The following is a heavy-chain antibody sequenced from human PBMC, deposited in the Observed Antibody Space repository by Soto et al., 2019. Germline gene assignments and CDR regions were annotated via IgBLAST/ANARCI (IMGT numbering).Heavy chain of an antibody. CDR3: ARDKDIVVVPAAIRAYYYYGMDV. CDR1: GDSVSSNSAA. J-gene: IGHJ6*02. Sequence: PSQTLSLTCAISGDSVSSNSAAWNWIRQSPSRGLEWLGRTYYRSKWYNDYAVSVKSRITINPDPSKNQFSLQLNSVTPEDTAVYYCARDKDIVVVPAAIRAYYYYGMDVSGQGTTATVSS. V-gene: IGHV6-1*01. CDR2: TYYRSKWYN. D-gene: IGHD2-2*02.